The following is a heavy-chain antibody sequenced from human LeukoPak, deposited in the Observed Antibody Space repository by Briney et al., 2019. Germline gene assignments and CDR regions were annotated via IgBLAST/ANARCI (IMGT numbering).Heavy chain of an antibody. J-gene: IGHJ6*02. CDR3: ARSRYSSGWDYYYYGMDV. CDR2: IYTSGST. CDR1: GGSISSGSYY. Sequence: SETLSLTCTVSGGSISSGSYYWSWIRQPAGKGLEWIGRIYTSGSTNYNPSLKSRVTISVDTSKNQFSLKLSSVTAADTAVYYCARSRYSSGWDYYYYGMDVWGQGTTVTVSS. D-gene: IGHD6-19*01. V-gene: IGHV4-61*02.